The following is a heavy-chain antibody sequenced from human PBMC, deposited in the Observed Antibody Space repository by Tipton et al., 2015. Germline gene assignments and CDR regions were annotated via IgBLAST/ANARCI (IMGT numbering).Heavy chain of an antibody. J-gene: IGHJ6*02. CDR1: GFTVSDYS. V-gene: IGHV3-11*06. Sequence: SLRLSCAASGFTVSDYSMSWIRQAPGKGLEWVSSISSSSSYIYYADSVKGRFTISRDNAKNSLYLQMNSLRAEDTAVYYCARCWHYYYYYGMDVWGQGTTVTVSS. CDR3: ARCWHYYYYYGMDV. CDR2: ISSSSSYI.